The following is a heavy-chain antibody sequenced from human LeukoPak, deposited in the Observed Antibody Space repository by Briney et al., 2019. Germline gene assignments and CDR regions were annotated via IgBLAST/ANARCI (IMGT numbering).Heavy chain of an antibody. CDR3: ARAGYSYGYDGMDV. J-gene: IGHJ6*02. D-gene: IGHD5-18*01. CDR2: INHSGST. CDR1: GGSFSGYY. V-gene: IGHV4-34*01. Sequence: SETLSLTCAVYGGSFSGYYWSWIRQPPGKGLEWIGEINHSGSTNYNPSLKSRVTISVDTSKNQFSLKLSSVTAPDTAVYYCARAGYSYGYDGMDVWGQGTTVTVPS.